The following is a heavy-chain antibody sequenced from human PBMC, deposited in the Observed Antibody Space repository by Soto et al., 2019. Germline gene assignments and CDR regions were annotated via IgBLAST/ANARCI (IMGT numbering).Heavy chain of an antibody. D-gene: IGHD2-15*01. CDR2: TNDSGST. CDR3: AKHIGFCSGDGCYSGFDC. V-gene: IGHV4-34*01. CDR1: GASLSGYY. Sequence: QVQLQQWGAGLLKPSETLSLTCAVSGASLSGYYRSWIRQPPGKGLEWIGETNDSGSTSYNPSLKSRVTISVDTSKNQFSLKLTSMTAADTAVYYCAKHIGFCSGDGCYSGFDCWGQGTLVTVSS. J-gene: IGHJ4*02.